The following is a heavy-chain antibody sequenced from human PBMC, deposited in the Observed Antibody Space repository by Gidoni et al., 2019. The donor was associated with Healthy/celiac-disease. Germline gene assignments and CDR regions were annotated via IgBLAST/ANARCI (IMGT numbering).Heavy chain of an antibody. V-gene: IGHV3-33*01. D-gene: IGHD6-19*01. J-gene: IGHJ4*02. CDR1: GVPFSSNG. CDR2: IWYDGSNK. Sequence: QVQLVEPVGGVVQPGWSLRLSCAASGVPFSSNGRNWVRQAPGKGLEWVAVIWYDGSNKYYADSVKGRFTISRDNSKNTLYLQMNSLRAEDTAVYYCARAELSSGWHFDYWGQGTLVTVSS. CDR3: ARAELSSGWHFDY.